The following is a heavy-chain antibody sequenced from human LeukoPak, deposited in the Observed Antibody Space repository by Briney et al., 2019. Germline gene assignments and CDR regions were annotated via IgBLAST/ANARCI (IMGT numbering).Heavy chain of an antibody. CDR1: GFTFSSYA. CDR3: AKGDDILTTSILFPDY. Sequence: PGGFLSLSCAASGFTFSSYAMSWVRRAPGKGLEWVSAISGSGGSTYYADSVKGRFTISRDNSKNTLYLQMNSLRAEDTAVYYCAKGDDILTTSILFPDYWGQGTLVTVSS. V-gene: IGHV3-23*01. J-gene: IGHJ4*02. CDR2: ISGSGGST. D-gene: IGHD3-9*01.